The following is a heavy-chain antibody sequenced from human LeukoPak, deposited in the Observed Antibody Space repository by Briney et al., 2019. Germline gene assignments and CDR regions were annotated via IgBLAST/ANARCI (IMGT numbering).Heavy chain of an antibody. CDR2: IRSKADSYAT. CDR1: GFTLSDYW. J-gene: IGHJ4*02. V-gene: IGHV3-73*01. D-gene: IGHD1-26*01. Sequence: GGSLTLSCVASGFTLSDYWMHWVRQASGKGLEWIGRIRSKADSYATAYAASVKGRFTISRDDSKNTAYLQMNSLKTEDTAVYYCTPGVGTTFGYWGQGTLVTVSS. CDR3: TPGVGTTFGY.